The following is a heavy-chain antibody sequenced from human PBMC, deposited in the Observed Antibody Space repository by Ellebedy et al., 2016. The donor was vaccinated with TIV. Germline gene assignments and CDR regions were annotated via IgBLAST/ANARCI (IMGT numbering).Heavy chain of an antibody. J-gene: IGHJ5*02. Sequence: SETLSLTCAVYGGSFSGYYWSWIRQPPGKGLEWIGEINHSGSTNYNPSLKSRVTISVDTSKNQFSLKLSSVTAADTAVYYCARAGATRTMVRGVVPRRGWFDPWGQGTLVTVSS. D-gene: IGHD3-10*01. CDR1: GGSFSGYY. CDR2: INHSGST. CDR3: ARAGATRTMVRGVVPRRGWFDP. V-gene: IGHV4-34*01.